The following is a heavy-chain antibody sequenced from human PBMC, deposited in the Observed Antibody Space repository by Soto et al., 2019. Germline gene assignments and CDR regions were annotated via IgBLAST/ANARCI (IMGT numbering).Heavy chain of an antibody. CDR2: TSGTSDMT. V-gene: IGHV3-23*01. CDR3: AEYRWCATTVTSSS. Sequence: GVSLRLSCVGSGFNFSSYPMNWVRPAPGKGLEWVSATSGTSDMTYYANSVTGRFTISIDNSKNTLYLQVSSLRVEDSAIYYCAEYRWCATTVTSSSCGRETLFTVSS. J-gene: IGHJ1*01. D-gene: IGHD4-4*01. CDR1: GFNFSSYP.